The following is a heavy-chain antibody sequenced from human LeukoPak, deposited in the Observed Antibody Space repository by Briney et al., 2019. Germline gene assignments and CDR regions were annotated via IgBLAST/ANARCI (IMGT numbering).Heavy chain of an antibody. CDR1: GGSISSYY. V-gene: IGHV4-34*01. D-gene: IGHD3-9*01. CDR3: ARLRRYFDWLSFDY. CDR2: IDHSGST. J-gene: IGHJ4*02. Sequence: SETLSLTCTVSGGSISSYYWSWIRQPPGKGLEWIGEIDHSGSTNYNPSLKSRVTISVDTSKNQFSLKLSSVTAADTAVYYCARLRRYFDWLSFDYWGQGTLVTVSS.